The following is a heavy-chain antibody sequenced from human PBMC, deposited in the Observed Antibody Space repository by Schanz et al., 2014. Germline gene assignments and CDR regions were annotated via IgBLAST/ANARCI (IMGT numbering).Heavy chain of an antibody. V-gene: IGHV1-46*01. CDR1: GYTFISYF. J-gene: IGHJ4*02. CDR2: INPTGGST. Sequence: QVLLVQSGAEVKKPGASVKVSCKASGYTFISYFIHWVRQAPGQGLEWMGIINPTGGSTSYAQRFQGRVTVTTEPSTSTVYMELSSLRSEDTAVYYCARAAYGGYTSTPLRYWGQGTLVTVSS. CDR3: ARAAYGGYTSTPLRY. D-gene: IGHD5-12*01.